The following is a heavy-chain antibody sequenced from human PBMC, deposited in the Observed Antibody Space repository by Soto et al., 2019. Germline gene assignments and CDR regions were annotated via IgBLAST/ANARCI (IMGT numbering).Heavy chain of an antibody. V-gene: IGHV4-31*03. CDR3: ARATLTSIVFAYGMDV. D-gene: IGHD2-15*01. J-gene: IGHJ6*02. CDR1: GVSISSGDYY. CDR2: IYDSGST. Sequence: QVQLQESGPGLVKPSQTLSLTCTVSGVSISSGDYYWNWIRQHPGKGLEWIGYIYDSGSTYYNPSLKSRVTISVDTSRNQFSLKLSSVTAADTAVYYCARATLTSIVFAYGMDVWGQGTTVTVSS.